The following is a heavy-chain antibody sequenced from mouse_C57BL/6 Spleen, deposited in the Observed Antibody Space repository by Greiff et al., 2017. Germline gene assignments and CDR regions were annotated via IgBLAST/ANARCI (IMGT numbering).Heavy chain of an antibody. CDR2: IWWDDDM. CDR1: GFSLSTFGMG. CDR3: YRIERSYDGYYEPFAY. J-gene: IGHJ3*01. V-gene: IGHV8-8*01. D-gene: IGHD2-3*01. Sequence: QVQLKESGPGILQPSQTLSLTCSFSGFSLSTFGMGVGRIRQPSGKGLEWLAHIWWDDDMYYNHALKSRLTISKDTSKNHVFLTIANVDTADTATYAGYRIERSYDGYYEPFAYWGQGTLVTVSA.